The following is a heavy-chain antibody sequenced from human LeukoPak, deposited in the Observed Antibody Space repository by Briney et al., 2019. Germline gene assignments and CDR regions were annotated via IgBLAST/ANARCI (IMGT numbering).Heavy chain of an antibody. CDR3: AKGGKLFPDI. CDR2: ISGSGGST. V-gene: IGHV3-23*01. J-gene: IGHJ3*02. CDR1: GFTFTSFS. D-gene: IGHD2-21*01. Sequence: PGGSLRPSCAAAGFTFTSFSFNWVRQAPGEGLEWVSAISGSGGSTYYADSVKGRFAISRDNSKNTLYLQMNSLRAEDTAVYYCAKGGKLFPDIWGQGTMVTVSS.